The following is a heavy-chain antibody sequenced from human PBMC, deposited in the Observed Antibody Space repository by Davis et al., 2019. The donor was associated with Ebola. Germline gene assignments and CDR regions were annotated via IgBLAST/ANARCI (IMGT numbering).Heavy chain of an antibody. CDR2: INHSGST. J-gene: IGHJ4*02. Sequence: PSETLSLTCTVSGGSVSSGSYYWSWIRQPPGKGLEWIGEINHSGSTNYNPSLKSRVTISVDTSKNQFSLKLSSVTAADTAVYYCARAPRWDQLDYWGQGTLVTVSS. CDR3: ARAPRWDQLDY. V-gene: IGHV4-39*07. D-gene: IGHD1-26*01. CDR1: GGSVSSGSYY.